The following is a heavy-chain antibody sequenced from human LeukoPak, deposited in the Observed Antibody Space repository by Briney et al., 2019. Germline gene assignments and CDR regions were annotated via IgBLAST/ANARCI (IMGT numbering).Heavy chain of an antibody. V-gene: IGHV3-53*01. CDR3: ARDPGFDGTYYYGMDV. D-gene: IGHD6-13*01. Sequence: GGSLRLSCAASGFTVSSNYMSWVRQAPGKGLEWVSAISGSGGSTYYADSVKGRFTISRDNSKNTLYLQMNSLRAEDTAVYYCARDPGFDGTYYYGMDVWGQGTTVTVSS. CDR1: GFTVSSNY. J-gene: IGHJ6*02. CDR2: ISGSGGST.